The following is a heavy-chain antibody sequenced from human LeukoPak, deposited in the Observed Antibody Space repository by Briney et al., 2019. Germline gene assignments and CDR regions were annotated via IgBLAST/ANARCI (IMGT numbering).Heavy chain of an antibody. V-gene: IGHV3-48*03. Sequence: RGSLRHSRAASGFTFSSFEFHWVRQAPGRGLEWVSSISSSGSTIYYADSLQGRFTISRDNAKNSLYLQMNSLRAEDTAVYYCARKLPNDFDSSGYSISLDFWGQGTLVTVSS. CDR2: ISSSGSTI. D-gene: IGHD3-22*01. CDR3: ARKLPNDFDSSGYSISLDF. J-gene: IGHJ4*02. CDR1: GFTFSSFE.